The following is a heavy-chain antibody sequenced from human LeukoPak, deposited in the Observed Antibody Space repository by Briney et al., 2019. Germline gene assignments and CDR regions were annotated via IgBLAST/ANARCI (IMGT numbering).Heavy chain of an antibody. CDR3: ARGWPPDAFDI. J-gene: IGHJ3*02. D-gene: IGHD5-12*01. Sequence: PSETLSLTCAVYGGPFSGYYWSWIRQPPGKGLEWIGEINHSGSTNYNPSLKSRVTISVDTSKNQFSLKLSSVTAADTAVYYCARGWPPDAFDIWGQGTMVTVSS. CDR1: GGPFSGYY. V-gene: IGHV4-34*01. CDR2: INHSGST.